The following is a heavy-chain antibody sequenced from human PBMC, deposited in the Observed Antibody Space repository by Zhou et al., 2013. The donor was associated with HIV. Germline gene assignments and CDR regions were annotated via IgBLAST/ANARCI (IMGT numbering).Heavy chain of an antibody. D-gene: IGHD3-10*01. CDR2: IIPIFGTA. J-gene: IGHJ6*03. Sequence: QVQLVQSGAEVKKPGSSVKVSCKASGGTFSSYAISWVRQAPGQGLEWMGGIIPIFGTANYAQKFQGRVTITTDESTSTAYMELSSLRSEDTAVYYCARAERGSFGPYYYYYYMDVWGKGTTVTVSS. CDR3: ARAERGSFGPYYYYYYMDV. CDR1: GGTFSSYA. V-gene: IGHV1-69*05.